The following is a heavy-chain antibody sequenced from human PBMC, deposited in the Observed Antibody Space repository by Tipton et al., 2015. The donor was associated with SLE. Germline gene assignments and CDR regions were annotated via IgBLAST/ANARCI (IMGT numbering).Heavy chain of an antibody. CDR2: IKSKTDGGTT. Sequence: SLRLSCAASGFTFSNAWMSWVRQAPGKGLEWVGRIKSKTDGGTTDYAAPVKGRFTISRDDSKNTLYLQMNSLKTEDTAVHYCTTAHGSSWYGGFDYWGQGTLVTVSS. V-gene: IGHV3-15*01. CDR3: TTAHGSSWYGGFDY. J-gene: IGHJ4*02. D-gene: IGHD6-13*01. CDR1: GFTFSNAW.